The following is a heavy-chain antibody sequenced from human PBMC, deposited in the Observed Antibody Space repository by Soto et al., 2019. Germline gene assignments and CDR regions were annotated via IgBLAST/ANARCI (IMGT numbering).Heavy chain of an antibody. D-gene: IGHD4-17*01. CDR3: ARASDYGDYVTEPSGY. J-gene: IGHJ4*02. CDR2: ITSSSSTI. V-gene: IGHV3-48*02. CDR1: GVTFSSYS. Sequence: GGSLRLSCAACGVTFSSYSMNWVRKAQGKGLEWGESITSSSSTIYYADSVKGRFTTSREKAKNSLYLQMNSLRDENTAVYYCARASDYGDYVTEPSGYWGQGTLVTVSS.